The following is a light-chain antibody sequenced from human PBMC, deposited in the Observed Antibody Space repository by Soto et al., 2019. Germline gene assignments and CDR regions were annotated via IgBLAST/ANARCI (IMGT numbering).Light chain of an antibody. CDR1: QSVSSSY. J-gene: IGKJ5*01. Sequence: EIVLTQSPATLSLSPGERAALSCRASQSVSSSYLAWYQQKPGQAPRLLIYGASSRVSGIPDRFSGSGSGTDFTLTISRLEPEDFAVYYCQQYGSLITFGQGTRLEIK. CDR2: GAS. CDR3: QQYGSLIT. V-gene: IGKV3-20*01.